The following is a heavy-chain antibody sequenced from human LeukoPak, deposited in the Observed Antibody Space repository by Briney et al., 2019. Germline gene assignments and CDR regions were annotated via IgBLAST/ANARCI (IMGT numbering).Heavy chain of an antibody. CDR1: GFTFSSYW. J-gene: IGHJ3*02. CDR3: AREDGGAFDI. CDR2: INSDVSVT. V-gene: IGHV3-74*01. Sequence: GGSLRLSCAASGFTFSSYWMHWVRQAPGKGLLWVSRINSDVSVTTYADSVKGRLTISRDNAKNTVYLQMNNLRADDTAVYYCAREDGGAFDIWGQGTMVTVSS. D-gene: IGHD3-10*01.